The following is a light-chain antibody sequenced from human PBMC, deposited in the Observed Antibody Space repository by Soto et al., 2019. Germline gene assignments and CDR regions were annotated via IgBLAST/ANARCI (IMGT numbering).Light chain of an antibody. V-gene: IGLV2-14*01. CDR1: MSDIGSYDY. CDR2: EVK. J-gene: IGLJ1*01. Sequence: VLTQPSSVSGSPGQSITISCTGTMSDIGSYDYVSWYQQYPGKAPKVIIYEVKNRPSGISDRFSASKSGSTASLTISGLQAEDEAEYFCSSYTSTTATYGFGSGTKVTVL. CDR3: SSYTSTTATYG.